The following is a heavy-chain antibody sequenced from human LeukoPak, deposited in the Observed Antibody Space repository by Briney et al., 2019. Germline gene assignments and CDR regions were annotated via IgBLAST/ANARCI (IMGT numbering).Heavy chain of an antibody. CDR3: ARRYCSGGSCYRRGAFDI. J-gene: IGHJ3*02. CDR1: GGSFSGYY. V-gene: IGHV4-34*01. D-gene: IGHD2-15*01. CDR2: INHSGST. Sequence: SETLSLTCAVYGGSFSGYYWSWIRQPPGKGPEWIGEINHSGSTNYNPSLKSRVTISVDTSKNQFSLKLSSVTAADTAVYYCARRYCSGGSCYRRGAFDIWGQGTMVTVSS.